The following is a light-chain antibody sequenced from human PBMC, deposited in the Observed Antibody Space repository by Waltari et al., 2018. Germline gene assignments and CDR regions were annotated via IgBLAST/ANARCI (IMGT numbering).Light chain of an antibody. J-gene: IGKJ1*01. V-gene: IGKV1-39*01. CDR3: QQTFNTPRT. Sequence: DIQMTQSPSSLSASVGDRVTITCRESQSIRSYLNWYQQKPGTAPKLLIHATSNLQSGVPSRFSGSGSGTDFTLTISSLQPEDFATYYCQQTFNTPRTFGQGTKVDVK. CDR2: ATS. CDR1: QSIRSY.